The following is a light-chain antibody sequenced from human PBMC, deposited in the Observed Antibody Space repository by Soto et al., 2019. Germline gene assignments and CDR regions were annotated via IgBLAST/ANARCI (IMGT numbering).Light chain of an antibody. CDR1: RYNIGAGYD. V-gene: IGLV1-40*01. Sequence: HSLLTQPPSGTGAAGDAIPLSCTGSRYNIGAGYDVHWYQQLPATAPKLLIYGNSNRPSGVPDRFSGSKSGTSASLAITGLQAEDEAGYYCQSYDSSLSGYVFGTGTKVTVL. J-gene: IGLJ1*01. CDR2: GNS. CDR3: QSYDSSLSGYV.